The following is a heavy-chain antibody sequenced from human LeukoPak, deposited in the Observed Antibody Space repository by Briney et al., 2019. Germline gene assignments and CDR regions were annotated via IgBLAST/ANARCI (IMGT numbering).Heavy chain of an antibody. CDR3: ARASMVRGVWTPFDI. J-gene: IGHJ3*02. D-gene: IGHD3-10*01. V-gene: IGHV3-30*04. Sequence: PGGSLRLSCAASGFTFSSYAMHWVRQAPGKGLEWGAVISYDGSNKYYADSVKGRFTISRDNSKNTLYLQMNSLRAEDTAVYYCARASMVRGVWTPFDIWGQGTMVTVSS. CDR2: ISYDGSNK. CDR1: GFTFSSYA.